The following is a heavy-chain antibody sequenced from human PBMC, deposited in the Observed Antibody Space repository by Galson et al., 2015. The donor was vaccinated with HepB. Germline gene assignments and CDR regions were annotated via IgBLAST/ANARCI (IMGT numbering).Heavy chain of an antibody. CDR3: ARVTYYDSSPSLYYFYS. D-gene: IGHD3-22*01. Sequence: SETLSLTCTVSGGSISSYYWSWIRQPPGKGLEWIGYIYYSGSTNYNPSLKSRVTISVDTSKKQFSLQLSSVTAADTAVYYCARVTYYDSSPSLYYFYSSVPGPLVTVSS. CDR1: GGSISSYY. V-gene: IGHV4-59*01. CDR2: IYYSGST. J-gene: IGHJ4*02.